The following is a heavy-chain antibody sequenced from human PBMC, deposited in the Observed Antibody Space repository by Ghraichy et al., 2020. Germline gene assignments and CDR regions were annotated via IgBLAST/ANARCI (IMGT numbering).Heavy chain of an antibody. J-gene: IGHJ4*02. CDR1: GGTFSSYA. CDR3: ARDRGAGYYDSSGYYSSEGLGY. CDR2: IIPIFGTA. D-gene: IGHD3-22*01. Sequence: SVKVSCKASGGTFSSYAISWVRQAPGQGLEWMGGIIPIFGTANYAQKFQGRVTITADESTSTAYMELSSLRSEDTAVYYCARDRGAGYYDSSGYYSSEGLGYWGQGTLVTVSS. V-gene: IGHV1-69*13.